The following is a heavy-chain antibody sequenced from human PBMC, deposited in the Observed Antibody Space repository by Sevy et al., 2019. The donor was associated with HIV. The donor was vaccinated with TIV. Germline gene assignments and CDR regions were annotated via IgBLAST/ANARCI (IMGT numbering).Heavy chain of an antibody. CDR3: ARAGGSTDWGLDV. D-gene: IGHD2-2*01. CDR1: GGSISSYY. CDR2: MDSSGSS. V-gene: IGHV4-59*01. J-gene: IGHJ6*02. Sequence: SETLSLTCTVSGGSISSYYWKWIRQPPGKGLEWIGYMDSSGSSSYNPSLKGRVSISLDTSKNQFSLKLTSVTAADTAVYYCARAGGSTDWGLDVWGQGTTVTVSS.